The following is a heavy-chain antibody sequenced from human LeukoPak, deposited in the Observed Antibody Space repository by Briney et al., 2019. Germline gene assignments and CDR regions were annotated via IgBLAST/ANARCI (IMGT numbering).Heavy chain of an antibody. Sequence: PGGSLRLSCAASGFTFSSYAMSWVRQAPGKGLEWVSAISGSGGSTYYADSVKGRFTISRDNSKNTLYLQMNSLRAEDTAVYYCAKDRGRTGGWYHFDYWGQGTLVTVSS. CDR3: AKDRGRTGGWYHFDY. V-gene: IGHV3-23*01. D-gene: IGHD6-19*01. J-gene: IGHJ4*02. CDR1: GFTFSSYA. CDR2: ISGSGGST.